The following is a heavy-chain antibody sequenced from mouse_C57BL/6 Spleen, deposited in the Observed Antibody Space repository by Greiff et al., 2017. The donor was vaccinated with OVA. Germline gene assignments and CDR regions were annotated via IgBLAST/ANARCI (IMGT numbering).Heavy chain of an antibody. Sequence: QVQLQQPGAELVMPGASVKLSCKASGYTFTSYWMHWVKQRPGQGLEWIGEIDPSDSYTNYNQKFKGKSTLTVDKSSSTAYRQLSSLTSEDSAVYYCARHYGNYAFAYWGQGTLVTVSA. D-gene: IGHD2-1*01. CDR2: IDPSDSYT. CDR1: GYTFTSYW. V-gene: IGHV1-69*01. J-gene: IGHJ3*01. CDR3: ARHYGNYAFAY.